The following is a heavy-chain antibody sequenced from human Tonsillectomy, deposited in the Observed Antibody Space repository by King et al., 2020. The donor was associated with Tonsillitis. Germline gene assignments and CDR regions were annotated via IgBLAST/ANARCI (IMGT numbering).Heavy chain of an antibody. CDR1: GGSISISYY. V-gene: IGHV4-39*01. CDR2: IHYSGST. D-gene: IGHD2-2*03. Sequence: LQLQESGPGLVKPSETLSLMCTVSGGSISISYYWGWIRQPPGKGLEWIGTIHYSGSTYYNPSLKSRVTISVDTSKSQFSLKLRSVTAADTAVYYCARLQVDIVVVPAAPDYWGQGTLVTVSS. CDR3: ARLQVDIVVVPAAPDY. J-gene: IGHJ4*02.